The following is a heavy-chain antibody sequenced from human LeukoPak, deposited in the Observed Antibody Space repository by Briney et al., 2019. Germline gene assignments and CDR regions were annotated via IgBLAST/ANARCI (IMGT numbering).Heavy chain of an antibody. CDR1: GFTFSSYS. D-gene: IGHD2-2*01. Sequence: GGSLRLSCAASGFTFSSYSMNWVRQAPGKGLEWVSYISSSSSTIYYADSVKGRFTISRDNAKNSLYLQMNSLRAEDTAVYYCARLPVVPAAIIYYYYYYMDVWGKGTTVTVPS. V-gene: IGHV3-48*01. CDR3: ARLPVVPAAIIYYYYYYMDV. J-gene: IGHJ6*03. CDR2: ISSSSSTI.